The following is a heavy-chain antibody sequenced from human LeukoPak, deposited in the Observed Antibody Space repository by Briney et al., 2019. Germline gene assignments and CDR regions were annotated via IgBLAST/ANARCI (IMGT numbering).Heavy chain of an antibody. D-gene: IGHD1-1*01. CDR2: INQDTLKK. CDR3: ASAPSWNGAEYYFEH. Sequence: QSGGSLRLSCAGSGFTDSRLTFTSDWMTWVRQPPGKGLERVANINQDTLKKNYLDSVKGRFTISRDHAKNSVYLQMNNLRAEDTAVYFCASAPSWNGAEYYFEHWGRGTQVIVAS. J-gene: IGHJ4*02. CDR1: GFTDSRLTFTSDW. V-gene: IGHV3-7*01.